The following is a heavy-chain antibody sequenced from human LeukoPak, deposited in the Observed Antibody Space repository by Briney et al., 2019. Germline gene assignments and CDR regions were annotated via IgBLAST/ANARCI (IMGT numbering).Heavy chain of an antibody. D-gene: IGHD4-23*01. CDR2: IYSGGAI. V-gene: IGHV3-53*05. Sequence: GGSLRLSCVASGFAVGRNYMSWVREALGRGVECVSLIYSGGAIRYADSVKGRFTISRDNSKTTLYLKMNSLRAEDTAVYYCARDYGGNSGPGGWGQGTLVTVSS. J-gene: IGHJ4*02. CDR1: GFAVGRNY. CDR3: ARDYGGNSGPGG.